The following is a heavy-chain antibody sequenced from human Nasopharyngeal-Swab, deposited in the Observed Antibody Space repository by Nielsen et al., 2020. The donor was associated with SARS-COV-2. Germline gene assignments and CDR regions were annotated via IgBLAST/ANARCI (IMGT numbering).Heavy chain of an antibody. D-gene: IGHD3-10*01. Sequence: SVKVSCKASGGTFSSYAISWVRQAPGQGLEWMGRIIPILGIANYARKFQGRVTITADKSTSTAYMELSSLRSEDTAVYYCARDITVGGVRGVRRSPSTDYFDYWGQGTLVTVSS. CDR1: GGTFSSYA. V-gene: IGHV1-69*04. CDR3: ARDITVGGVRGVRRSPSTDYFDY. CDR2: IIPILGIA. J-gene: IGHJ4*02.